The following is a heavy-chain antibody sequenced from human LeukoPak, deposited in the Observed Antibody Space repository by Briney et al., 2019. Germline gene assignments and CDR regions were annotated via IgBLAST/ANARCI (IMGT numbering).Heavy chain of an antibody. J-gene: IGHJ4*02. CDR3: AKSSNEWELNSFDS. D-gene: IGHD1-26*01. CDR2: ISGSGAGT. CDR1: GLTFSTFA. V-gene: IGHV3-23*01. Sequence: PGGSLRLSCAASGLTFSTFAMSWVRQAPGKGLEWVSAISGSGAGTDYADSVRGRFIISRDNSKNTMYLQMSSLRAEDTAIYYCAKSSNEWELNSFDSWGQGTLVPVSS.